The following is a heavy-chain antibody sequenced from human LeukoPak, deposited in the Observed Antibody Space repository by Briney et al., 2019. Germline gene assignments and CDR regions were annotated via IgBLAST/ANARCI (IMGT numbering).Heavy chain of an antibody. D-gene: IGHD6-13*01. CDR1: GRSISSYY. CDR3: ARDHEYSSSWLYYFDY. J-gene: IGHJ4*02. V-gene: IGHV4-59*01. CDR2: IYYSGST. Sequence: SQTLSLTCTVSGRSISSYYWSWIRHPPGKGREWVGYIYYSGSTNYNTSLKSRVTISVDTSKNQFSLKLSSVTAADTAVYYCARDHEYSSSWLYYFDYWGQGTLVTVSS.